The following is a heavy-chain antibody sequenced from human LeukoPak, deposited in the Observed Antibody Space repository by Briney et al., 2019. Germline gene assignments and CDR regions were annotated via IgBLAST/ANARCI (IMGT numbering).Heavy chain of an antibody. CDR2: IYPGDSDT. D-gene: IGHD2-21*01. J-gene: IGHJ4*02. Sequence: GESLKISCKGSGYSFTSYWIGWVRQMPGKGLEWMGIIYPGDSDTRYSPSFRGQVTISADKSISTAYLQWSSLKASDTAIYYCARRYELVFDSYDYWGQGTLVTVSS. V-gene: IGHV5-51*01. CDR3: ARRYELVFDSYDY. CDR1: GYSFTSYW.